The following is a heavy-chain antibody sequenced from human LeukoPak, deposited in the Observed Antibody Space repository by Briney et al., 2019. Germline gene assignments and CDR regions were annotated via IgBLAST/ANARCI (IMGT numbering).Heavy chain of an antibody. CDR2: IDDAGTT. D-gene: IGHD3-10*01. V-gene: IGHV4-39*07. Sequence: SETLSLTCSVSGGTISARNYNWGWIRQPPGQGLEWIGNIDDAGTTHYFPSIRSRVTISRDTPNNQFSLKPSSVTAADTAVYYCARGSSYMDVWGKGTAVTVSS. J-gene: IGHJ6*03. CDR3: ARGSSYMDV. CDR1: GGTISARNYN.